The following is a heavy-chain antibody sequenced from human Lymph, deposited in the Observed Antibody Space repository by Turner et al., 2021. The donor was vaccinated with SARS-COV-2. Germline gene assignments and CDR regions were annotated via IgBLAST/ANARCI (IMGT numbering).Heavy chain of an antibody. Sequence: QVQLQESGPGLVRPSASLSLTCTVSGCSISSSHWSWIWQPPWKGLEWMGYIYYSGSTNYNPSLKSRVTISVETSKNQFSLKLTSVTAAYTAGYYCARGFDYWGQGTLVTVSP. V-gene: IGHV4-59*01. CDR1: GCSISSSH. CDR2: IYYSGST. CDR3: ARGFDY. J-gene: IGHJ4*02.